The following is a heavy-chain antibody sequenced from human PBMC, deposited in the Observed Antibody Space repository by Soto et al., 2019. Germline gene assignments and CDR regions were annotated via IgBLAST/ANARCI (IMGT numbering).Heavy chain of an antibody. CDR3: ARVWYYGSGSYYKVSNRTRNWFDP. V-gene: IGHV4-34*01. D-gene: IGHD3-10*01. CDR2: INHSGST. Sequence: SETLSLTCAVYGGSFSGYYWSWIRQPPGKGLEWIGEINHSGSTNYNPALKSRVTISVDTSKNQFSLKLSSVTAADTAVYYCARVWYYGSGSYYKVSNRTRNWFDPWGQGTLVTVSS. CDR1: GGSFSGYY. J-gene: IGHJ5*02.